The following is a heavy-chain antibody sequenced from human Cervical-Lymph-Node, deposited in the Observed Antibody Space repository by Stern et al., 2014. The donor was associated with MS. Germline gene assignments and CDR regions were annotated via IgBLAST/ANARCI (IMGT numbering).Heavy chain of an antibody. D-gene: IGHD6-6*01. CDR2: IHTAGTT. J-gene: IGHJ4*02. V-gene: IGHV3-66*01. CDR3: AGEIAGRRFED. CDR1: GFPLGASY. Sequence: VQLVQSGGGLVQPGGSLRLSCEASGFPLGASYMNWVRQAPGQGLEWVSRIHTAGTTHYADPVNGRITISTANAKKAPALKMTRLTVEGTAVYYCAGEIAGRRFEDWGRGTLVAVSP.